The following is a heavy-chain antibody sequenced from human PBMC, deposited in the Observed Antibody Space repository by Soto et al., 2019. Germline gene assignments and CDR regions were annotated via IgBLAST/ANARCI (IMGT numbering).Heavy chain of an antibody. CDR2: IHSGGTT. CDR1: GASISNGYYS. CDR3: ARGPSGDKVDY. Sequence: QVQLQEPGPRLVEPSHTLSLTCTVSGASISNGYYSWSWIRQSPGTGLEWVGHIHSGGTTYSNPSLKSRLTISVDMSKKQFSLKLSSLTAADTAVYYCARGPSGDKVDYWGQGPLVTVSS. D-gene: IGHD1-26*01. V-gene: IGHV4-30-4*01. J-gene: IGHJ4*02.